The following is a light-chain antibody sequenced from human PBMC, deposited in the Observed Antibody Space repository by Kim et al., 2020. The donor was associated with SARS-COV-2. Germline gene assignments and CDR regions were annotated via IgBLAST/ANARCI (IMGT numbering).Light chain of an antibody. CDR3: QQSYSTPQT. CDR1: QSNSSY. Sequence: SASVGDRVTNTCRASQSNSSYLNWYQQKPGKAPKLLIYAASSLQSGVPSRFSGSGSGTDFTLTISSLQPEDFATYYCQQSYSTPQTFGQGTKLEI. V-gene: IGKV1-39*01. CDR2: AAS. J-gene: IGKJ2*01.